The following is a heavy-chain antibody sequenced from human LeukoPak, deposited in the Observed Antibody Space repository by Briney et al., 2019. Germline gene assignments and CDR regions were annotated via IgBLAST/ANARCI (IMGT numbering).Heavy chain of an antibody. CDR1: GFTFSDYY. CDR3: ARDGEWLRPMDY. D-gene: IGHD5-12*01. V-gene: IGHV3-11*04. Sequence: GGSLRLSCAASGFTFSDYYMSWIRQAPGKGLEWVSYLSGSSDTIYYADSVKGRFTISRDNAKNSLYLQMNSLRAEDTAVYYCARDGEWLRPMDYWGQGTLVTVSS. CDR2: LSGSSDTI. J-gene: IGHJ4*02.